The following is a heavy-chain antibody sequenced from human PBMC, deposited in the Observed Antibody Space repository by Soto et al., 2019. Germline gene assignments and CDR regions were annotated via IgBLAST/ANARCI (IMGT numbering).Heavy chain of an antibody. CDR2: INPNSGGT. D-gene: IGHD6-19*01. CDR1: GYTFTGYY. Sequence: ALVKVSCKASGYTFTGYYMHWVRQAPGQGLEWMGWINPNSGGTNYAQKFQGRVTMTRDTSISTAYMELSRLRSDDTAVYYCARDPLFTSGWYYFDYWGQGTLVTVSS. V-gene: IGHV1-2*02. CDR3: ARDPLFTSGWYYFDY. J-gene: IGHJ4*02.